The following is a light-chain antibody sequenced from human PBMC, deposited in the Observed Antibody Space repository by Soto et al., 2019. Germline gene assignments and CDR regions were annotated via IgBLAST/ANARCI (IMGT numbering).Light chain of an antibody. V-gene: IGKV3-20*01. J-gene: IGKJ4*01. Sequence: EIVLTQSPGTLSLSPVERATLSCRASQSVSSNFLAWYQQKPGQAPRLLIYGASSRATDIPDRFSGSGYGTDFTLTISRLAHEDYAVYYCQQYDTSLTFGGGTKVEIK. CDR2: GAS. CDR1: QSVSSNF. CDR3: QQYDTSLT.